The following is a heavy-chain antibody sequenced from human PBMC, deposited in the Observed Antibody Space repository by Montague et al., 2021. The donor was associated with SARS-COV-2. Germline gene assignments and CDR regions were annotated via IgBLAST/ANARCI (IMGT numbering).Heavy chain of an antibody. V-gene: IGHV4-39*07. CDR1: GGSISSSSYY. CDR2: IYYSGST. J-gene: IGHJ6*02. D-gene: IGHD6-13*01. Sequence: SETLSLTCTVSGGSISSSSYYWGWIRQPPGKGLEWIGSIYYSGSTYYNPSLKSRVTISVDPSKNQFSLKLSSVTAADTAVYYCARVGRQQLVRLSGMDVWGQGTTITVS. CDR3: ARVGRQQLVRLSGMDV.